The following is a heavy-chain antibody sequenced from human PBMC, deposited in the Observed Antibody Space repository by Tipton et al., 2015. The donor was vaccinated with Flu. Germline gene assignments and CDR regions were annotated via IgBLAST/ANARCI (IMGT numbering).Heavy chain of an antibody. Sequence: TLSLTCAISGDSVSSSSAAWIWIRQSPSRGLEWLGRTYYRSKWYYDYTVSVKSRLTINPDTSKNQFSLQLNSVTPEDTAVYYCARDRSGGYFDFWAREPWSPSPQ. CDR1: GDSVSSSSAA. V-gene: IGHV6-1*01. CDR3: ARDRSGGYFDF. D-gene: IGHD4-23*01. CDR2: TYYRSKWYY. J-gene: IGHJ4*02.